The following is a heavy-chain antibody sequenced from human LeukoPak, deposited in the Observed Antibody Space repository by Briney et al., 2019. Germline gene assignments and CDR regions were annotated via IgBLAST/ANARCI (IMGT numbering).Heavy chain of an antibody. CDR3: ARLGPNSGYVLYYYYGMDV. V-gene: IGHV5-51*01. D-gene: IGHD5-12*01. CDR2: IYPGDSDT. J-gene: IGHJ6*02. CDR1: GYRFTSYW. Sequence: SGESLKISCKGSGYRFTSYWIGWVRQMPGKGLEWIGIIYPGDSDTRYSPSFQGQVTISADKSISTAYLQWSSLKASDTAMYYCARLGPNSGYVLYYYYGMDVWGQGTTVTVSS.